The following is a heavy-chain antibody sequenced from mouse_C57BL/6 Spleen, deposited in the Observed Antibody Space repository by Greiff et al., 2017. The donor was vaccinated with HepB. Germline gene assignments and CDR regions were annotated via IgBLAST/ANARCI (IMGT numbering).Heavy chain of an antibody. J-gene: IGHJ4*01. V-gene: IGHV1-64*01. D-gene: IGHD3-2*02. Sequence: VQLQQPGAELVKPGASVKLSCKASGYTFTSYWMHWVKQRPGQGLEWIGMIHPNSGSTNYNEKFKSKATLTVDKSSSTAYMQLSSLTSEDSAVYYCARVTAQATDAMDYWGQGTSVTVSS. CDR1: GYTFTSYW. CDR2: IHPNSGST. CDR3: ARVTAQATDAMDY.